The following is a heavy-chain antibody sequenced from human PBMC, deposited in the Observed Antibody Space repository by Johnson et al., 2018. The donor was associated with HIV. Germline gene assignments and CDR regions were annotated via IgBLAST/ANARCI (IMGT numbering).Heavy chain of an antibody. CDR3: ARARLGELLWAFDI. CDR1: GFTFGRYW. D-gene: IGHD1-26*01. Sequence: VQLVESGGGLVKPGGSLRLSCAASGFTFGRYWMHWVRQAPGKGLVWVSRMNADGRSTTYADSVKGRFTISRDNSKNTLYLQMNSLRAEDTAVYYCARARLGELLWAFDIWGQGTMVTVSS. J-gene: IGHJ3*02. V-gene: IGHV3-74*02. CDR2: MNADGRST.